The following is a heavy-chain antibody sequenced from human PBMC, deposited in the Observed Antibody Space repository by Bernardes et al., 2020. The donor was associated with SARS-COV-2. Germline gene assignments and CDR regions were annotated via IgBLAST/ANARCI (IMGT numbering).Heavy chain of an antibody. CDR1: GYALTELS. D-gene: IGHD3-3*01. Sequence: ASVKVSCKVSGYALTELSMHWVRQAPGKGLEWMGGFDPEDGETIYAQKFQGRVTMTEDTSTDTAYMELSSLRSEDTAVYYYATTSPLRFLERTEFDPWGQGTLVTVSS. V-gene: IGHV1-24*01. CDR2: FDPEDGET. J-gene: IGHJ5*02. CDR3: ATTSPLRFLERTEFDP.